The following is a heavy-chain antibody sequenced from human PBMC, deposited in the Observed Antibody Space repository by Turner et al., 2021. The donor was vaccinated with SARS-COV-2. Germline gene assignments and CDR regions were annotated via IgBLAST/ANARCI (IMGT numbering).Heavy chain of an antibody. Sequence: QVLLLESGGGVVQPGRSLRLSCVVSGFHFNNYGMYWVRQAPGEGLEWVAVISYDGSDKYYADSVKGRFTISRDNSKNTLYLQMNSLRAEDTAVYYCARDGSGYYDSSGLLDYWGQGTLVTVSS. D-gene: IGHD3-22*01. CDR3: ARDGSGYYDSSGLLDY. J-gene: IGHJ4*02. CDR2: ISYDGSDK. V-gene: IGHV3-30*03. CDR1: GFHFNNYG.